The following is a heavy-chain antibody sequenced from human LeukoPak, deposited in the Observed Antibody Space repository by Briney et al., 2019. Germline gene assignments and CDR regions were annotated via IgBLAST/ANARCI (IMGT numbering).Heavy chain of an antibody. D-gene: IGHD6-19*01. J-gene: IGHJ4*02. V-gene: IGHV4-59*08. Sequence: RSSETLSLTCTVSGGSISGFVWSWIRQPPGEGLDYIGCIYDTGTPTNYNPLLENRVTLSLDTTKNQFSLNLKSVTAADTAVYYCARLTKGEQWLAYYFDYWGQGALVTVSS. CDR3: ARLTKGEQWLAYYFDY. CDR2: IYDTGTPT. CDR1: GGSISGFV.